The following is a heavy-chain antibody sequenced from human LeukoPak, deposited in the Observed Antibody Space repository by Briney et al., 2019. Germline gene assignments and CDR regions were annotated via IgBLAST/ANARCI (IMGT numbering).Heavy chain of an antibody. Sequence: GGSLRLSCAASGFIFDDYAIHWVRQAPGKGLEWVSGISCNSGSIAYADSVKGRFTISRDNAKNSLYLQMNSLRAEDTALYYCARAIGVTCISTSCYSFDYWGQGTLVTVSS. J-gene: IGHJ4*02. D-gene: IGHD2-2*02. CDR3: ARAIGVTCISTSCYSFDY. V-gene: IGHV3-9*01. CDR1: GFIFDDYA. CDR2: ISCNSGSI.